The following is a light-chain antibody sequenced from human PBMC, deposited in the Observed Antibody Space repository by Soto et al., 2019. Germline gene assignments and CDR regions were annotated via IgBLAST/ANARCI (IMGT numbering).Light chain of an antibody. J-gene: IGLJ1*01. CDR3: CSYAGSSTYV. CDR1: SSDVGSYNL. V-gene: IGLV2-23*01. Sequence: QSVLTQPASASGSPGQSITISCTGTSSDVGSYNLVSWYQQHPGKAPKLMIYEGSKRPSGVSNRFSGSKSGNTASLTISGLRAEDEADYYCCSYAGSSTYVFGTGTKV. CDR2: EGS.